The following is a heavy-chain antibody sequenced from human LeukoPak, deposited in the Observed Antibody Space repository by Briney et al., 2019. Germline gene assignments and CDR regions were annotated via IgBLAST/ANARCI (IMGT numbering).Heavy chain of an antibody. V-gene: IGHV4-31*03. CDR1: GGSIGSYY. Sequence: SETLSLTCTVSGGSIGSYYWSWIRQHPGKGLEWIGYIYYSGSTYYNPSLKSRVTISVDTSKNQFSLKLSSVTAADTAVYYCARDQSGYGWFDPWGQGTLVTVSS. D-gene: IGHD5-12*01. CDR2: IYYSGST. CDR3: ARDQSGYGWFDP. J-gene: IGHJ5*02.